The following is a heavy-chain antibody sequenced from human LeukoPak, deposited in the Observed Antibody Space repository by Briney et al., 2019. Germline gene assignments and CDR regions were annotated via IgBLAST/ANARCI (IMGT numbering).Heavy chain of an antibody. CDR3: ARDRSSGWLGDDAFDI. Sequence: ASETLSLTCTVSGGSISSYYWSGIREPPGGRLEWIGYIYYSGSTNYNPSLKSRVTISVDTSRNQFSLKLSSVTAADTAVYYCARDRSSGWLGDDAFDIWGQGTMVTVSS. V-gene: IGHV4-59*01. CDR2: IYYSGST. CDR1: GGSISSYY. D-gene: IGHD6-19*01. J-gene: IGHJ3*02.